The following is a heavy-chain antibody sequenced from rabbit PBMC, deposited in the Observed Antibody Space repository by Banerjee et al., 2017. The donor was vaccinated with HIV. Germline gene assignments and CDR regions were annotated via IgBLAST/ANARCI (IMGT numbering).Heavy chain of an antibody. D-gene: IGHD1-1*01. V-gene: IGHV1S45*01. CDR3: ARDRIGSSGDWDL. J-gene: IGHJ4*01. CDR2: IYGGSSGST. CDR1: GFSFSNSYY. Sequence: QEQLVESGGGLVKPGASLTLTCTASGFSFSNSYYMCWVRQAPGKGLEWIACIYGGSSGSTYYASWAKGRFTISKTSSTTVTLQMTRLTAADTATYFCARDRIGSSGDWDLWGPGTLVTVS.